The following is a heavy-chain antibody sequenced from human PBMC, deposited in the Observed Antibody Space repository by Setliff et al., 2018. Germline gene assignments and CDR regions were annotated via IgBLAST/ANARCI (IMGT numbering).Heavy chain of an antibody. D-gene: IGHD5-18*01. CDR3: AREGVDTRSSTGYRCHMDV. J-gene: IGHJ6*03. V-gene: IGHV1-69*05. CDR2: IIPNFGTT. CDR1: GGTFRSYG. Sequence: SVKVSCKASGGTFRSYGMRWVRQAPGQGLEWMGGIIPNFGTTSYAQKFQGRVTMTTDESTSTAYMELSSLRFEDTAVYYCAREGVDTRSSTGYRCHMDVWGKGTTVTVSS.